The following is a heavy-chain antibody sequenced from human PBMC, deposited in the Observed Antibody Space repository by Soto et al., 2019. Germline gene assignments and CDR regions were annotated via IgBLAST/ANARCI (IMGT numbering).Heavy chain of an antibody. J-gene: IGHJ6*02. CDR3: AKFCGEGIEYYYYGMDD. V-gene: IGHV3-21*01. Sequence: PGGSLRLSCAASGFTFSSYSMNWVRQAPGKGLEWVSSISSSSSYIYYADSVKGRFTISRDNAKNSLYLQMNSLRAEDTAVYYCAKFCGEGIEYYYYGMDDWGQGTTVTVSS. D-gene: IGHD2-21*01. CDR2: ISSSSSYI. CDR1: GFTFSSYS.